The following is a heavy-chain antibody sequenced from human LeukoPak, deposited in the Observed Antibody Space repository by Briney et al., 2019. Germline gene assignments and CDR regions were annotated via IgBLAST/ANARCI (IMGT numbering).Heavy chain of an antibody. CDR3: AKAGRWFGELPSYYFDY. V-gene: IGHV3-30*02. CDR2: IRYDGSNK. CDR1: GFTFSSYG. Sequence: PGGSLRLSCAASGFTFSSYGMHWVRQAPGKGLEWVAFIRYDGSNKYYADSVKGRFTISRDNSKNTLYLQMNSLRAEDTAVYYCAKAGRWFGELPSYYFDYWGQGTLVTVSS. J-gene: IGHJ4*02. D-gene: IGHD3-10*01.